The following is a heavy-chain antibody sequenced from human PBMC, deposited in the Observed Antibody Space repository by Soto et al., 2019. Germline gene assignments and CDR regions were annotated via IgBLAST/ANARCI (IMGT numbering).Heavy chain of an antibody. J-gene: IGHJ4*01. CDR2: FDPEDGET. Sequence: ASVKVSSKASGYTLTELSMHCVRQPPGKGLEWMGGFDPEDGETIYAQKFQGRVTMTEDTSTDTASMELSSLRSEDTAVYYCAMVPKPNWNPDFGYLGQGTLVTVA. D-gene: IGHD1-1*01. V-gene: IGHV1-24*01. CDR3: AMVPKPNWNPDFGY. CDR1: GYTLTELS.